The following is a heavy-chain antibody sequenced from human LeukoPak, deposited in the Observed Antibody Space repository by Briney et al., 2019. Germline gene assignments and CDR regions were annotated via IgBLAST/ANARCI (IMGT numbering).Heavy chain of an antibody. CDR2: INHSGST. V-gene: IGHV4-34*01. J-gene: IGHJ5*02. CDR3: ARRGLWFGELLYRHNWFDP. CDR1: GGSFSGYY. D-gene: IGHD3-10*01. Sequence: SETLSLTCAVYGGSFSGYYWRWIRQPPGKGLEWIGEINHSGSTNYNPSLKSRVTISVDTSKNQFSLKLSSVTAADTAVYYCARRGLWFGELLYRHNWFDPWGQGTLVTVSS.